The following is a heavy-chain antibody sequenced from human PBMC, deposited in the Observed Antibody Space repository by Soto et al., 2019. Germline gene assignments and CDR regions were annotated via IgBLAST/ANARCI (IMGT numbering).Heavy chain of an antibody. CDR2: INPNSGGT. CDR1: GYTFTGYY. J-gene: IGHJ5*02. CDR3: ARVYCSSTTNLKCNWFDP. D-gene: IGHD2-2*01. Sequence: ASVKVSCKASGYTFTGYYMHWVRQAPGQGLEWMGWINPNSGGTNYAQKFQGRVTMTRDTSISTAYVELSRLRSDDTAVYYCARVYCSSTTNLKCNWFDPWGQGTLVTVSS. V-gene: IGHV1-2*02.